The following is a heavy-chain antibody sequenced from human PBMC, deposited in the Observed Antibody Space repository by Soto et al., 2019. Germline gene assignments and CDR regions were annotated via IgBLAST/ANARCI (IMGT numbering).Heavy chain of an antibody. CDR1: GFSFTGYY. CDR2: INAHSGGT. CDR3: AKDSTRQLAYWLDP. D-gene: IGHD6-6*01. V-gene: IGHV1-2*02. Sequence: ASVKVSCKASGFSFTGYYIHWLRQAPGQGLEWMGWINAHSGGTEYAQKFQGRVTLTRDTSIATAYLTLTSLTSDDTALYYCAKDSTRQLAYWLDPWGQGTQVTVSS. J-gene: IGHJ5*02.